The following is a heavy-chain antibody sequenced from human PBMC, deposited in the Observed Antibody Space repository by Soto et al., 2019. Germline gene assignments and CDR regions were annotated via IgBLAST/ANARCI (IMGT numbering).Heavy chain of an antibody. CDR2: MNPNSGNT. V-gene: IGHV1-8*01. CDR1: GYTFTSYD. CDR3: ARVGNGLGNYYYYYGMDV. D-gene: IGHD6-19*01. J-gene: IGHJ6*02. Sequence: QVQLVQSGAEVKQPGASVKVSCKASGYTFTSYDINWVRQATGQGLEWMGWMNPNSGNTGYAQKFQGRVTMTRNTSISTAYMELSSLRSEDTAVYYCARVGNGLGNYYYYYGMDVWGQGTTVTVSS.